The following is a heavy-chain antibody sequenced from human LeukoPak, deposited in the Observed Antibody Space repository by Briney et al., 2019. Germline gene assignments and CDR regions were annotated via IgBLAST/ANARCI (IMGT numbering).Heavy chain of an antibody. V-gene: IGHV1-18*01. J-gene: IGHJ4*02. CDR1: GYTFSCYG. CDR3: TRDGDY. Sequence: AASVKVSCKASGYTFSCYGITWVRQAPGQGLEWMGWISAYDGYTHYAQNFQGRVTMTTDTSTTTAYLDFRSLRSGDTALYYCTRDGDYWGQGTLVTVSS. CDR2: ISAYDGYT.